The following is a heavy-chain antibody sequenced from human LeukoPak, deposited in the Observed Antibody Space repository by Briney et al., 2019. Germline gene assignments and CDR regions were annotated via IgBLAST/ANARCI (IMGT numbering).Heavy chain of an antibody. CDR2: INHSGST. Sequence: SETLSLTCAVYGGSFSGYYWSWIRQPPGKGLEWIGEINHSGSTNYNPSLKSRVTISVDTSKNQFSLKLSSVTAADTAVYYCAGSQDSVDYWGQGTLVTVSS. CDR3: AGSQDSVDY. CDR1: GGSFSGYY. V-gene: IGHV4-34*01. J-gene: IGHJ4*02. D-gene: IGHD2-15*01.